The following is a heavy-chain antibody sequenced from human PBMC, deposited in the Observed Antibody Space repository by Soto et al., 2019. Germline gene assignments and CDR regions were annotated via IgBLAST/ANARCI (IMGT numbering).Heavy chain of an antibody. J-gene: IGHJ2*01. CDR1: GGSINSGSYS. CDR3: ARESRSSRYDTSGYSQYWYFDL. CDR2: IYQSGST. V-gene: IGHV4-30-2*01. D-gene: IGHD3-22*01. Sequence: QLQLQESGSGLVKPSQTLSLTCGVSGGSINSGSYSWSWIRQPPGKGLEWIGYIYQSGSTFYNPSLKSRASISIDRSKNQFFLNLTSVTAADTAIYFCARESRSSRYDTSGYSQYWYFDLWGRGTLVTVSS.